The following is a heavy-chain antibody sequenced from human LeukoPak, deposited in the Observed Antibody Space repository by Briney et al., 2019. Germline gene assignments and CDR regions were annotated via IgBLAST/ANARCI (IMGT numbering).Heavy chain of an antibody. CDR1: GFTFSSYG. J-gene: IGHJ4*02. V-gene: IGHV3-30*02. Sequence: GGSLRLSCAASGFTFSSYGMHWVRQAPGKGLEWVAFIRYDGSNKYYADSVKGRFTISRDNSKNTLYLQMNSLRAEDTAVYYCARAGDYDSSGYYDYWGQGTLVTVSS. CDR3: ARAGDYDSSGYYDY. D-gene: IGHD3-22*01. CDR2: IRYDGSNK.